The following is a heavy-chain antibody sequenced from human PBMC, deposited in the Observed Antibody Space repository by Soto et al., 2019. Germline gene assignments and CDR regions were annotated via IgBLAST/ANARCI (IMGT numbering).Heavy chain of an antibody. J-gene: IGHJ6*02. CDR2: GDWNSGSV. V-gene: IGHV3-9*01. Sequence: EVQLVESGGGFVQPGRSLRLSCIASGFTFDDYAMHWVRQAPGKGLEWVSSGDWNSGSVAYADSVKGRFTVSRDNARNSLFLQMKLLRGEDTALYYCVKGRGSFLVHFGLDVWGQGTTVTVSS. CDR3: VKGRGSFLVHFGLDV. CDR1: GFTFDDYA. D-gene: IGHD1-26*01.